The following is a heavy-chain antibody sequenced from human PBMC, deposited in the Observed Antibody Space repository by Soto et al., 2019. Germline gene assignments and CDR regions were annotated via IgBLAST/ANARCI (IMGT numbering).Heavy chain of an antibody. V-gene: IGHV4-59*01. CDR2: IYYSGST. Sequence: SQTLSLTCTLSGGSISSYYWSWIRQPPGKGLEWIGYIYYSGSTNYNPSLKSRVTISVDTSKNQCSLKLSSVTAADTAVYYCARWGYYDSSGYYYLDYWGQGTLVTXCS. J-gene: IGHJ4*02. CDR3: ARWGYYDSSGYYYLDY. CDR1: GGSISSYY. D-gene: IGHD3-22*01.